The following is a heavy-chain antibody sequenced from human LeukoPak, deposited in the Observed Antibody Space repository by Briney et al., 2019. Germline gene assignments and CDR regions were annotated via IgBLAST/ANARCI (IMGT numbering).Heavy chain of an antibody. CDR1: GFTFSNAW. CDR2: IKSKTDGGTT. Sequence: GGSLSLSCAASGFTFSNAWMSWVRQAPGKGLEWVGRIKSKTDGGTTDYAAPVKGRFTISRDDSKNTLYLQTNSLKTEDTAVYYCTTYSSIKLFDYWGQGTLVTVSS. D-gene: IGHD6-13*01. J-gene: IGHJ4*02. V-gene: IGHV3-15*01. CDR3: TTYSSIKLFDY.